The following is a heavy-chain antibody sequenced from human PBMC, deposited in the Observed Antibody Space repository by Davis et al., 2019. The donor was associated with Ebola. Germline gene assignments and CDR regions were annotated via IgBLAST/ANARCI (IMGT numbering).Heavy chain of an antibody. Sequence: SVKVSCKASGGTFSSYAISWVRQAPGQGLEWMGGIIPIFGTANYAQKFQGRVTITADESTSTAYMELSSLRSEDTAVYYCARGDIAAAIPWYYYGMDVWGQGTTVTVSS. CDR3: ARGDIAAAIPWYYYGMDV. V-gene: IGHV1-69*13. CDR2: IIPIFGTA. CDR1: GGTFSSYA. D-gene: IGHD6-13*01. J-gene: IGHJ6*02.